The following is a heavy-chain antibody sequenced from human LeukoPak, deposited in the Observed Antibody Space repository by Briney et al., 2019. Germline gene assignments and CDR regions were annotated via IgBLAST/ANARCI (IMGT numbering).Heavy chain of an antibody. V-gene: IGHV3-21*06. CDR1: GFDFSDFT. D-gene: IGHD1-26*01. J-gene: IGHJ3*02. CDR2: ISGNSFHM. Sequence: PGGSLRLSCEVSGFDFSDFTMHWVRQAPGKGLEWVSSISGNSFHMHYADSMKGRFIISRDNAEHLLFLQMNSLRAEDTAVYYCARKAQTGSHSGPFDIWGQGTLVTVSS. CDR3: ARKAQTGSHSGPFDI.